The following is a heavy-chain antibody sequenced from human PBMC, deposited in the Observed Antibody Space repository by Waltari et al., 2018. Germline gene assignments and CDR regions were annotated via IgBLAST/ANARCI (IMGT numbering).Heavy chain of an antibody. CDR1: GFTVSSNY. CDR2: IYSGGST. D-gene: IGHD2-15*01. CDR3: ARDEGWSSFDY. Sequence: EVQLVESGGGLIQPGGSLRLSCAASGFTVSSNYMSWVRQAPGKGLEWVSVIYSGGSTYYAEAVKGRFTISRDNSKNTLYLQMNSLRAEDTAVYYCARDEGWSSFDYWGQGTLVTVSS. J-gene: IGHJ4*02. V-gene: IGHV3-53*01.